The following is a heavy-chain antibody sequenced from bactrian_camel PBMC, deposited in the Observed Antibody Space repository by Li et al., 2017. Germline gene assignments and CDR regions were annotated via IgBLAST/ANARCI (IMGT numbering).Heavy chain of an antibody. CDR1: GNTYHMFC. CDR2: ITTRMHTT. V-gene: IGHV3S1*01. D-gene: IGHD7*01. J-gene: IGHJ4*01. CDR3: AMAHGGGWAILDIFQYIY. Sequence: HVQLVESGGGSVQAGGSLTLSCAASGNTYHMFCMGWFRQAPGKEREGVAAITTRMHTTYYDDSVKGRFTVSLDNSKDILYLQMNSLKPEDTAKYYCAMAHGGGWAILDIFQYIYWGQGTQVTVS.